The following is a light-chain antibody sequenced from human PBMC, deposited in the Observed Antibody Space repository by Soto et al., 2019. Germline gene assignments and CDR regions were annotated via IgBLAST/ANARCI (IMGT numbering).Light chain of an antibody. Sequence: ELVMTQSPATLSVSPGERATLSCRASQSFSSNVAWYQQKPGQAPRLLIYDASNRATGIPARFSGSGSGTDFTLTISSLEPEDFAVYYCQQRSNWPPTWTFGQGTKVDIK. CDR1: QSFSSN. V-gene: IGKV3-11*01. CDR2: DAS. J-gene: IGKJ1*01. CDR3: QQRSNWPPTWT.